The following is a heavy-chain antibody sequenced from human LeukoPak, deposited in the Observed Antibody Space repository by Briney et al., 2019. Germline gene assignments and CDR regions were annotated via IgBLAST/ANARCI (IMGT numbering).Heavy chain of an antibody. J-gene: IGHJ6*03. CDR2: IRYDGSNK. D-gene: IGHD2-15*01. CDR3: AKDWRRIVVVGPITRHGNYMDV. Sequence: GSLRLSCAASGFTFSSYGMHWVRQAPGKGLEWVAFIRYDGSNKYFADSLKGRFTISRDNSKNTLYLQMNSLRPEDTAVYYCAKDWRRIVVVGPITRHGNYMDVWGKGTTVTISS. V-gene: IGHV3-30*02. CDR1: GFTFSSYG.